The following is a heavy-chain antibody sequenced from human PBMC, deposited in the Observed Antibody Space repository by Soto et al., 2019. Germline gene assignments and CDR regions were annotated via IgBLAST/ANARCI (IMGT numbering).Heavy chain of an antibody. J-gene: IGHJ6*02. CDR2: INPSGGST. CDR3: ARETVGGVGGMDV. Sequence: QVQLVQSGAEVKKPAASVKVSCKASGYTFTSYYMHWVRQAPGQGLEWMGIINPSGGSTSYEQKFQGRVTMTRDTSTSTVYMELSSLRSEDTAVYYCARETVGGVGGMDVWGQGTTVTVSS. V-gene: IGHV1-46*01. D-gene: IGHD3-16*01. CDR1: GYTFTSYY.